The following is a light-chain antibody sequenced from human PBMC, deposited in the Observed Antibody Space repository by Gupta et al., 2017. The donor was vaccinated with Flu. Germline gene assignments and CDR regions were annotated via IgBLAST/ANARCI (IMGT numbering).Light chain of an antibody. V-gene: IGKV1-39*01. CDR2: AAS. Sequence: DIQMTQSPSSLSESVGDRVTITCRASQSIRSYLNWYQQKPGKAPKLLIYAASSWQSGVPSRFSGSGSGTDLTLTISSLQPEDFAIYYCHHVISTPLFIFGQGTKLEIK. CDR1: QSIRSY. J-gene: IGKJ2*01. CDR3: HHVISTPLFI.